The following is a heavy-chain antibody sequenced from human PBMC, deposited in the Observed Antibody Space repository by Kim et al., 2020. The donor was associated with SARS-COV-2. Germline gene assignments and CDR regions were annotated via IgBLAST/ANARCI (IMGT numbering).Heavy chain of an antibody. V-gene: IGHV3-33*01. D-gene: IGHD5-18*01. CDR3: ARDLSRGYSYGEAEKYF. J-gene: IGHJ4*01. CDR1: GFTFSSYG. CDR2: IWYDGSNK. Sequence: GGSLRLSCAASGFTFSSYGMHWVRQAPGKGLEWVAVIWYDGSNKYYADSVKGRFTISRDNYENTLYLQMNSLRAEAKAVSDCARDLSRGYSYGEAEKYF.